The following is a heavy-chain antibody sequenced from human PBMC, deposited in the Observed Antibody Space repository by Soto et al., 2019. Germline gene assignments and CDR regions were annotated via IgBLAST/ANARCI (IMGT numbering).Heavy chain of an antibody. CDR2: IYYSGST. V-gene: IGHV4-59*08. CDR1: GGSISSYY. D-gene: IGHD5-12*01. J-gene: IGHJ4*02. Sequence: SETLSLPCTVSGGSISSYYWSWIRQPPGKGLEWIGYIYYSGSTNYNPSLKSRVTISVDTSKNQFSLKLSSVTAADTAVYYCARHTNSGYEISFDYWGQGTLVTVSS. CDR3: ARHTNSGYEISFDY.